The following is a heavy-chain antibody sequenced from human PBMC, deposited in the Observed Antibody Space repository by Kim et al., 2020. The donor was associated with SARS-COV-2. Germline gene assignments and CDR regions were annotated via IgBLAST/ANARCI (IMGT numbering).Heavy chain of an antibody. CDR3: ARVRGEGDGSGDYYY. CDR2: ITSSRSNI. CDR1: GFTFSSYS. D-gene: IGHD3-10*01. V-gene: IGHV3-21*01. J-gene: IGHJ6*01. Sequence: GGSLRLSCAASGFTFSSYSMHWVRQAPGKGLEWVSSITSSRSNIYYADSVKGRFTISRDNAKNSLYLQMNSLRAEDTAVYYCARVRGEGDGSGDYYY.